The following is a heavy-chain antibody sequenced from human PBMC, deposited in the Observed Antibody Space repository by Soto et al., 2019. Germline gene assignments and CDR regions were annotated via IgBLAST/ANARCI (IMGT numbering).Heavy chain of an antibody. CDR1: GGSFRGFY. V-gene: IGHV4-34*01. CDR3: EREQDFAGGRQQPIDS. D-gene: IGHD2-15*01. J-gene: IGHJ4*02. Sequence: SETLSLTCAVSGGSFRGFYWTWIRQSPGKGLEWLGDINHVGITNYNPSLKSRVSIPVDTSKSQFSLKLSSVTAADTAVYYCEREQDFAGGRQQPIDSWGQGTLGTVSA. CDR2: INHVGIT.